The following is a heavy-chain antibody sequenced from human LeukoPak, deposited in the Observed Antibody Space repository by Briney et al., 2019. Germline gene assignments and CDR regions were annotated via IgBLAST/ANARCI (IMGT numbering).Heavy chain of an antibody. D-gene: IGHD2-2*01. Sequence: SQTLSLTCAISGDIVSSNSVTWHWIRQSPSRGLEWLGRTYYRSTWYNDYAVSVRGRITVNPDTSKNQFSLHLNSVTPEDAAVYYCARRLTQYDCFDPWGQGILVTVSS. CDR3: ARRLTQYDCFDP. J-gene: IGHJ5*02. CDR1: GDIVSSNSVT. CDR2: TYYRSTWYN. V-gene: IGHV6-1*01.